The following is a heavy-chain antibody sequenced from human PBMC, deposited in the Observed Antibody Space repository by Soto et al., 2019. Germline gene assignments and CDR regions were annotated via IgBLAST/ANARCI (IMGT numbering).Heavy chain of an antibody. J-gene: IGHJ4*02. CDR2: IDGSGTTI. Sequence: QVPLVESGGGLVKPGGSLRLSCAASGFTFSDYYMTWIRQAPGKGLEWVAFIDGSGTTIYDADSVKGRFTISRDNAKNSLYLQMNGLRAEDTAVYYCARDVTPRGYSYDVSFDYWGQGSLVTVSS. CDR1: GFTFSDYY. CDR3: ARDVTPRGYSYDVSFDY. D-gene: IGHD5-18*01. V-gene: IGHV3-11*01.